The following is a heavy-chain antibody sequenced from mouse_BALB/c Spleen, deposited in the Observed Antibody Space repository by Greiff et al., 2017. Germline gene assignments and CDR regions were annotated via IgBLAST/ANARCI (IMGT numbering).Heavy chain of an antibody. D-gene: IGHD2-4*01. J-gene: IGHJ3*01. Sequence: EVQLQQSGAELVKPGASVKLSCTASGFNIKDTYMQWVKQRPEQGLEWIGRIDPANGNTKYDPKFQGKATITADISSNTAYLQLSSLTSEDTAVYYCARSDYDYVWFAYWGQGLWSLSLQ. V-gene: IGHV14-3*02. CDR1: GFNIKDTY. CDR3: ARSDYDYVWFAY. CDR2: IDPANGNT.